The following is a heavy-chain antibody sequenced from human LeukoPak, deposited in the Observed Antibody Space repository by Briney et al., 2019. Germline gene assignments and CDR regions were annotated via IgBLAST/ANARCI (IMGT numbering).Heavy chain of an antibody. V-gene: IGHV4-4*07. J-gene: IGHJ4*02. CDR1: GDSISSYY. D-gene: IGHD3-22*01. Sequence: PSETLSLTCTVSGDSISSYYWSWIRQPAEKGLEWIGLIYTSGNTNYNPSLKSRVTMSVDTSKNHFSLRLSSVTAADTAVYYCARVYSSGYYYDDYWGQGTLVTVPS. CDR2: IYTSGNT. CDR3: ARVYSSGYYYDDY.